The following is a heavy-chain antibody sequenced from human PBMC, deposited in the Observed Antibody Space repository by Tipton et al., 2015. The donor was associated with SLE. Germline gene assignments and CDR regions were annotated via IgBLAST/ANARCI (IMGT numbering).Heavy chain of an antibody. J-gene: IGHJ4*02. D-gene: IGHD2-2*01. Sequence: TLSLTCTVSGGSINSYFWSWIRQPPGEGLEWIGYIYYSGSTNYNPSLKSRVTMSVDTSKNQISLKLSSVTAADTAVYYCARDVAPAAVPLFEYWGQGTLVTVSS. CDR1: GGSINSYF. V-gene: IGHV4-59*01. CDR3: ARDVAPAAVPLFEY. CDR2: IYYSGST.